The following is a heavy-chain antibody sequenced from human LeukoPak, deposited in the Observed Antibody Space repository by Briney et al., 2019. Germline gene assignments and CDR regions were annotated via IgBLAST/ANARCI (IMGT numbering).Heavy chain of an antibody. J-gene: IGHJ4*02. V-gene: IGHV3-21*01. CDR3: AREGFGSSGYYIDF. CDR2: ISSSATYI. D-gene: IGHD3-22*01. Sequence: GGSLRLSCAASGFSFDDYTMNWVRQAPGKGLEWVSDISSSATYIHYADAVKGRFTISRDNAENSLYLQMNSLRVEDTAVYYCAREGFGSSGYYIDFWGQGTLVTVSS. CDR1: GFSFDDYT.